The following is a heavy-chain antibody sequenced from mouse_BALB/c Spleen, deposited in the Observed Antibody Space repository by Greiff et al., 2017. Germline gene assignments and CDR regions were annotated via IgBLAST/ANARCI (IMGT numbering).Heavy chain of an antibody. CDR3: AKIYFDY. CDR1: GYTFTSYW. CDR2: INPSTGYT. J-gene: IGHJ2*01. Sequence: QVHVKQSGAELAKPGASVKMSCKASGYTFTSYWMHWVKQRPGQGLEWIGYINPSTGYTEYNQKFKDKATLTADKSSSTAYMQLSSLTSEDSAVYYCAKIYFDYWGQGTTLTVSS. V-gene: IGHV1-7*01.